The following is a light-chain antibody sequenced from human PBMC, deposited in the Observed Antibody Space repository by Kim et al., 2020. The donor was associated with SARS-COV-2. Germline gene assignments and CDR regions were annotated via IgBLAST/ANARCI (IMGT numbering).Light chain of an antibody. J-gene: IGLJ3*02. CDR3: LSFRISSTPWV. CDR1: SSDVGGYNH. V-gene: IGLV2-14*01. Sequence: QSALTQPAFVSGSPGQSITISCTGTSSDVGGYNHVSWYQQHPGKAPKLVIYEVNKRPSGVSNRFSGSKSGNTASLTISGLQAEDEADFYCLSFRISSTPWVVGGGTQLTVL. CDR2: EVN.